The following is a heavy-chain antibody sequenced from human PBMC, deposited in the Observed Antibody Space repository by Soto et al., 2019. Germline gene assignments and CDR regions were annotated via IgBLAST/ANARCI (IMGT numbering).Heavy chain of an antibody. CDR1: DCDFSSYG. D-gene: IGHD3-10*01. J-gene: IGHJ4*02. V-gene: IGHV3-30*03. Sequence: GGSLRPSWAPSDCDFSSYGIQWVRQAPGKGLEWVAASSYDGRETFYTNSTKGRFTVSKEMSKNTAFLQLKGLRHEDTAVYFCARDPGRRIINFDNWGPGTPVTVSS. CDR3: ARDPGRRIINFDN. CDR2: SSYDGRET.